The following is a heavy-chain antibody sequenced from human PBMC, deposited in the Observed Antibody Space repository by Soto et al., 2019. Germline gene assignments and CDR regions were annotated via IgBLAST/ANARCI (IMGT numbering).Heavy chain of an antibody. V-gene: IGHV3-23*01. Sequence: EVQLLESGGGLVQPGGSLRLSCAASGFTFSNYAMTWVRQAPGKGLEWVSGISNSGGGTYYADSVKGRCTISRDNSKNKVELEMNRLRDDDTAVYYCAKASSGYLNYGMDVWGQGTTVSVSS. CDR1: GFTFSNYA. D-gene: IGHD3-22*01. CDR3: AKASSGYLNYGMDV. J-gene: IGHJ6*02. CDR2: ISNSGGGT.